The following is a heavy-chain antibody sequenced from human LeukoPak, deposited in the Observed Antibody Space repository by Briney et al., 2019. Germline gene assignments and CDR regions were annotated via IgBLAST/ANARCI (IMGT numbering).Heavy chain of an antibody. CDR2: FDPEDGET. CDR3: ATEGTAMGKYYYYGMDV. J-gene: IGHJ6*02. D-gene: IGHD5-18*01. CDR1: GYTLTELS. V-gene: IGHV1-24*01. Sequence: ASVTVSCKVSGYTLTELSMHWVRQAPGKGLEWMGGFDPEDGETIYAQKFQGRVTMTEDTSTDTAYMELSSLRSEDTAVYHCATEGTAMGKYYYYGMDVWGQGTTVTVSS.